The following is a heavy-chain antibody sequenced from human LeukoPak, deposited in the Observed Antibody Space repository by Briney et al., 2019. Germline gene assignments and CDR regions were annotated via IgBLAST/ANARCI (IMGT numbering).Heavy chain of an antibody. CDR1: GFTFSSYA. Sequence: GRSLRLSCAASGFTFSSYAMHWVRQAPGEGLEWVVVISYDGSNKYYADSVKGRFTISRDNSKNTLYLQMNSLRAEDTAVYYCARDRDYDSSGYYFHYFDYWGQGTLVTASS. J-gene: IGHJ4*02. CDR2: ISYDGSNK. V-gene: IGHV3-30-3*01. CDR3: ARDRDYDSSGYYFHYFDY. D-gene: IGHD3-22*01.